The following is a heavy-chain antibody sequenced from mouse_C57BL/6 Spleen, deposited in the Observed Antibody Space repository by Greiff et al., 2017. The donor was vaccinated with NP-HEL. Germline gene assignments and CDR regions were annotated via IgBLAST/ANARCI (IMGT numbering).Heavy chain of an antibody. V-gene: IGHV1-55*01. Sequence: QVQLQQPGAEPVKPGASVKMSCKASGYTFTSYWITWVKQRPGQGLEWIGDIYPGSGSTNYNEKFKSKATLTVDTSSSTAYMQLSSLTSEDSAVYYCASYDGYYARYFDVWGTGTTVTVSS. D-gene: IGHD2-3*01. CDR3: ASYDGYYARYFDV. CDR2: IYPGSGST. J-gene: IGHJ1*03. CDR1: GYTFTSYW.